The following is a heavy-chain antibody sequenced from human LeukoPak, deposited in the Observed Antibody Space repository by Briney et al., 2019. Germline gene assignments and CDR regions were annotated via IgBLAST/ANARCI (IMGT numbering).Heavy chain of an antibody. V-gene: IGHV3-7*03. J-gene: IGHJ4*02. CDR2: IKKDGSEK. CDR1: GFTFSSYW. CDR3: AKDIRGQGDDFWSGWGPYFDY. Sequence: GGSLRLSCAASGFTFSSYWMSWVRQAPGKGLEWVANIKKDGSEKYYVDSVKGRFTISRDNAKNSLYLQMNSLRAEDTALYYCAKDIRGQGDDFWSGWGPYFDYWGQGTLVTVSS. D-gene: IGHD3-3*01.